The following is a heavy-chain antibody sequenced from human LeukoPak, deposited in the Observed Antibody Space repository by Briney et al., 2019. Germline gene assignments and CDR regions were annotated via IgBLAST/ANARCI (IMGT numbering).Heavy chain of an antibody. CDR2: IYYSGST. Sequence: SETLSLTCAVYGGSFSGYYWGWIRQPPGKGLEWIGSIYYSGSTYYNPSLKSRVTISVDTSKNQFSLKLSSVTAADTAVYYCARHGRFLIAAAGIDYWGQGTLVTVSS. CDR3: ARHGRFLIAAAGIDY. V-gene: IGHV4-39*01. CDR1: GGSFSGYY. D-gene: IGHD6-13*01. J-gene: IGHJ4*02.